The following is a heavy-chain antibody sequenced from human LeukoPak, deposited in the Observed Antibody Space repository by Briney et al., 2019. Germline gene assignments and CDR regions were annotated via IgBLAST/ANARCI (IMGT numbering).Heavy chain of an antibody. CDR2: IIPIFGTG. CDR1: GGTFSSYA. Sequence: SVKVSCKASGGTFSSYAISWVRQAPGQGLEWMERIIPIFGTGNYAQKFQGRVTITTDESTSTAYMELSSLRSEDTAVYYCARGRLKQYYFGYWGQGTLVTVSS. CDR3: ARGRLKQYYFGY. J-gene: IGHJ4*02. V-gene: IGHV1-69*05. D-gene: IGHD4-11*01.